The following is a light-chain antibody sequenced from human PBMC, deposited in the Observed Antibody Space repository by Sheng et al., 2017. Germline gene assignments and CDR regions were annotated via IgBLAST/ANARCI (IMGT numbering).Light chain of an antibody. J-gene: IGLJ2*01. CDR2: SDN. CDR1: SSNIGSNI. Sequence: QSVLTQPPSASETPGQRVTISCSGSSSNIGSNIVSWYQQLPGTAPKLLIYSDNQRSSGVPDRFSGSKSGTSASLAISGLQSADEADYYCAAWDNSLDGPVFGGGTKLTVL. V-gene: IGLV1-44*01. CDR3: AAWDNSLDGPV.